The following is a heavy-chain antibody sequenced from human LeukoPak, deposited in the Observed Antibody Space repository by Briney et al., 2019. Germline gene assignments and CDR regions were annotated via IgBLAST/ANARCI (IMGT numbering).Heavy chain of an antibody. Sequence: GGSLRLSCAASGFTFSSYSMNWVRQAPGKGLEWVANVKQDGSERYYGDSVKGRFTISRDNAKNSLYLQMSSLRAEDTAIYYCARDVPLMGASKTRYFDYWGQGTLVTVSS. D-gene: IGHD1-26*01. J-gene: IGHJ4*02. CDR3: ARDVPLMGASKTRYFDY. V-gene: IGHV3-7*01. CDR1: GFTFSSYS. CDR2: VKQDGSER.